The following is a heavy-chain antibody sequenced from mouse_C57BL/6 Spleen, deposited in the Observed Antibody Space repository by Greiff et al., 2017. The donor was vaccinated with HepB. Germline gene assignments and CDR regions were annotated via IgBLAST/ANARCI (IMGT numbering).Heavy chain of an antibody. J-gene: IGHJ2*01. Sequence: QVQLQQPGAELVRPGSSVKLSCKASGYTFTSYWMDWVKQRPGQGLEWIGNIYPSDSETHYNQKFKDKATLTVDKSSSTAYMQLSSLTSEDSAVYYCARRRYGNYVDYWGQGTTLTVSS. V-gene: IGHV1-61*01. D-gene: IGHD2-1*01. CDR1: GYTFTSYW. CDR2: IYPSDSET. CDR3: ARRRYGNYVDY.